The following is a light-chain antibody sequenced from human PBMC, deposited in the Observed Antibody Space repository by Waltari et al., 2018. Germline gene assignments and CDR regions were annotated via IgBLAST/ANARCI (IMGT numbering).Light chain of an antibody. CDR3: QSYDSSLNGRV. J-gene: IGLJ3*02. CDR1: SSNLGSAYA. CDR2: VNR. Sequence: QSVLTQPPSVSGAPGQTVTISCTGRSSNLGSAYAVHWYQQLPRRAPKLPIYVNRNRPSGVPDRFSASRSGTSASLAITGLRPDDEADYYCQSYDSSLNGRVFGGGTRVTVL. V-gene: IGLV1-40*01.